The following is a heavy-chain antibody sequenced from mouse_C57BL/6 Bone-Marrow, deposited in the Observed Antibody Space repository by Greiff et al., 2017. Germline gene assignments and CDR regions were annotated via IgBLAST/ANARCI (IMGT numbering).Heavy chain of an antibody. D-gene: IGHD2-2*01. CDR2: IYPGSGST. J-gene: IGHJ3*01. CDR1: GYTFTSYW. CDR3: ARVSFYYGFTWFAY. V-gene: IGHV1-55*01. Sequence: QVQLQQPGAELVKPGASVTMSCKASGYTFTSYWITWVKQRPGQGLEWIGDIYPGSGSTNYNEKFKSKATLTVDTSSSTAYMQLSSLTSEDSAVYYCARVSFYYGFTWFAYWGQGTLVTVSA.